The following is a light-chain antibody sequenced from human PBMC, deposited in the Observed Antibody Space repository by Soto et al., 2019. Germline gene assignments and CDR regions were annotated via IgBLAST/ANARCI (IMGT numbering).Light chain of an antibody. CDR2: EVS. Sequence: QSVLTQPPSVSAAPGQKVTISCSGSNSNIGNNYVSWYQQHPGKAPKLMIYEVSKRPSGVPDRFSGSKSGNTASLTVSGLQAEDEADYYCSSYGGSNNLVFGGGTKLTVL. J-gene: IGLJ2*01. CDR3: SSYGGSNNLV. V-gene: IGLV2-8*01. CDR1: NSNIGNNY.